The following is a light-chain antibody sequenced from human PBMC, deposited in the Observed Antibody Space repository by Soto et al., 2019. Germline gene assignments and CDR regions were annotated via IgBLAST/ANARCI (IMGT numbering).Light chain of an antibody. J-gene: IGLJ1*01. CDR2: ETS. V-gene: IGLV2-23*01. Sequence: QSALTQPASVSGSPGQSVTISCTGTSSDFGSYKFVSWYQHHPGKVPKVIIYETSKRPPGVSDRFSDSKSGNTASLTISGLQAEDEADYYCFSFTSTNTHVFGSGTKVTVL. CDR1: SSDFGSYKF. CDR3: FSFTSTNTHV.